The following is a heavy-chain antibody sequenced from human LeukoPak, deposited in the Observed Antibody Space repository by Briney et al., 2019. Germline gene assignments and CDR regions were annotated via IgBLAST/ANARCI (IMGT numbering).Heavy chain of an antibody. CDR3: TSIYIAVAREYDAFDI. CDR1: GYTFTGYY. D-gene: IGHD6-19*01. CDR2: INPNSGGT. V-gene: IGHV1-2*02. J-gene: IGHJ3*02. Sequence: GASVKVSCKASGYTFTGYYMHWVRQAPGQGLEGMGWINPNSGGTNYAQKFQGRVTMTRDTSISTAYMELSRLRSDDTAVYYCTSIYIAVAREYDAFDIWGQGTMVTVSS.